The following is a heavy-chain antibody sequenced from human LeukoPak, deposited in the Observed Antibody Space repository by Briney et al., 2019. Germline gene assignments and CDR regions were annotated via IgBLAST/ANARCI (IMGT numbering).Heavy chain of an antibody. CDR2: IYTSGST. V-gene: IGHV4-61*02. J-gene: IGHJ4*02. Sequence: PSQTLSLTCTVSGGSISSGSYYWSWIRQSAGKGLEWIGRIYTSGSTNYNPSLKSRVTISVDTSKNQFSLKLSSVTAADTAVYYCAREGVAGTGLDYWGQGTLVTVSS. CDR1: GGSISSGSYY. D-gene: IGHD6-13*01. CDR3: AREGVAGTGLDY.